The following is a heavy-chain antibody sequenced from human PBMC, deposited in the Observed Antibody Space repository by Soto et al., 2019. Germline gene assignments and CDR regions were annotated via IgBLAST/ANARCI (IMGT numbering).Heavy chain of an antibody. CDR2: ISGSGGTT. CDR3: AKDSWAIFGVPAGEYYAMDV. D-gene: IGHD3-3*01. V-gene: IGHV3-23*01. Sequence: GGSLRLSCVASGFTFENYAMSWVRQAPGKGLEWVSAISGSGGTTYYSDSVKGRFTISRDNSKNTVYLQMNDLRVEDAAEYFCAKDSWAIFGVPAGEYYAMDVWGQGTTVTASS. J-gene: IGHJ6*02. CDR1: GFTFENYA.